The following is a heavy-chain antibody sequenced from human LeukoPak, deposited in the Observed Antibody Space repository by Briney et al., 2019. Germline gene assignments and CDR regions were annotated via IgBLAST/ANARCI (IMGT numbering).Heavy chain of an antibody. D-gene: IGHD5-18*01. CDR3: AKDIRGYSYGWGFDY. CDR1: GFTFDDYA. CDR2: ISWNSGSI. Sequence: GGSLRLSCAASGFTFDDYAMHWVRQAPGKGLEWVSGISWNSGSIGYADSVKGRFTISRDNAKNSLYLQMNSLRAEDTALYYCAKDIRGYSYGWGFDYWGQGTLVTVSS. V-gene: IGHV3-9*01. J-gene: IGHJ4*02.